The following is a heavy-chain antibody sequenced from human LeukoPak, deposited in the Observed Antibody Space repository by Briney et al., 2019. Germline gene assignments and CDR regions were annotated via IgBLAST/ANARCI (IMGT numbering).Heavy chain of an antibody. Sequence: PGGSLRLSCAASGFTFSSYSMNWVRQAPGKGLEWVSSISSSSSYIYYADSVKGRFTISRDNAKNSVYLQMNSLGADDTAVYYCATYSILNAREFRYWGQGTLVTVTS. CDR1: GFTFSSYS. CDR2: ISSSSSYI. J-gene: IGHJ1*01. CDR3: ATYSILNAREFRY. V-gene: IGHV3-21*01. D-gene: IGHD4-11*01.